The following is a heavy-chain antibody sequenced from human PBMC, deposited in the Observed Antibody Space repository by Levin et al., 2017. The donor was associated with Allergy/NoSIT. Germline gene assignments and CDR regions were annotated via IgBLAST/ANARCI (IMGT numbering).Heavy chain of an antibody. Sequence: PGGSLRLSCSASGFTFSSYAMHWVRQAPGKGLEYVSAISSNGGSTYYADSVKGRFTISRDNSKNTLYLQMSSLRAEDTAVYYCVKDPVRYCSGGSCYSPDYFDYWGQGTLVTVSS. CDR1: GFTFSSYA. D-gene: IGHD2-15*01. CDR3: VKDPVRYCSGGSCYSPDYFDY. CDR2: ISSNGGST. J-gene: IGHJ4*02. V-gene: IGHV3-64D*06.